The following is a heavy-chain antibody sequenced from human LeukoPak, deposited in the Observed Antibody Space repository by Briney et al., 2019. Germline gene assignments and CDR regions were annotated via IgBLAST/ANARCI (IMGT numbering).Heavy chain of an antibody. CDR1: GFNFSPYW. V-gene: IGHV3-74*01. Sequence: GGSLRLSCAASGFNFSPYWMHWVRQAPGKGLVWVARMNSDGSITNYADSVKGRFTISRDNAKNTVFLQMNSLRAEDTAVYYCARDQGVAGWLSAWGQGTLVTVSS. CDR2: MNSDGSIT. D-gene: IGHD3-22*01. CDR3: ARDQGVAGWLSA. J-gene: IGHJ4*02.